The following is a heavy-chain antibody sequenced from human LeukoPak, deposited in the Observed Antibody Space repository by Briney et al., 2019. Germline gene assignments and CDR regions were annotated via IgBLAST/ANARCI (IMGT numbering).Heavy chain of an antibody. D-gene: IGHD3-3*01. V-gene: IGHV1-18*01. CDR3: ARDYPLLRFLEWQNNWFDP. J-gene: IGHJ5*02. CDR1: GGTFSSYA. Sequence: GASVKVSCKASGGTFSSYAISWVRQAPGQGLEWMGWISAYNGNTNYAQKLQGRVPMTTGTSTSTDYMELRSLRSDDTAVYYCARDYPLLRFLEWQNNWFDPWGQGTLVTVSS. CDR2: ISAYNGNT.